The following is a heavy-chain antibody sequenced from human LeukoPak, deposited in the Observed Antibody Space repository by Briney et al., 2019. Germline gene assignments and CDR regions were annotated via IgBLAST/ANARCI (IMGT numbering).Heavy chain of an antibody. CDR3: ARHAGGIAAAGTRPFDY. CDR2: IYYSGST. CDR1: GASFSSSTYY. J-gene: IGHJ4*02. Sequence: SETLSLTCTVSGASFSSSTYYWGWIRQPPGKGLEWIGSIYYSGSTYYDPSLKSRVTMSVDTSKNQFSLKLSSVTAADTAVYYCARHAGGIAAAGTRPFDYWGQGTLVTVSS. D-gene: IGHD6-13*01. V-gene: IGHV4-39*01.